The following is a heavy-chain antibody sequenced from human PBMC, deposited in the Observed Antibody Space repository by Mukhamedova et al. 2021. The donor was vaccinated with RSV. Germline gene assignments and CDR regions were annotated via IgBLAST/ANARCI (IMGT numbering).Heavy chain of an antibody. CDR2: ISASGGGT. D-gene: IGHD6-19*01. V-gene: IGHV3-23*01. CDR3: AKGGGNGWSRYYFDY. Sequence: GLEWVSAISASGGGTYYAGSVEGRFTIPRDNSKNTLYLQMNSLRAGDTAVYYCAKGGGNGWSRYYFDYWGQGTLVTVSS. J-gene: IGHJ4*02.